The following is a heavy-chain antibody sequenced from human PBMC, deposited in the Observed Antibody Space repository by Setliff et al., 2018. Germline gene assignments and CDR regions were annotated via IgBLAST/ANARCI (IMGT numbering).Heavy chain of an antibody. CDR3: ARHKATTAAGAAFDI. Sequence: SETLSLTCTVSGGSISSGSYYWSWIRQPAGKGLEWIGHIYTSGSTNYNPSLKSRVTISVDTSKNQFSLKLSSVLAADTAVYYCARHKATTAAGAAFDIWGQGTMVTVSS. D-gene: IGHD5-12*01. CDR1: GGSISSGSYY. CDR2: IYTSGST. V-gene: IGHV4-61*09. J-gene: IGHJ3*02.